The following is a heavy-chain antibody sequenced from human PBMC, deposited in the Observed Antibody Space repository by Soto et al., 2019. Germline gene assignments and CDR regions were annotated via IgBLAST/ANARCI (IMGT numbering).Heavy chain of an antibody. D-gene: IGHD4-17*01. CDR1: GGSISSYY. CDR2: IYYSGST. Sequence: SETLSLTCTVSGGSISSYYWSWIRQPPGKGLEWIGYIYYSGSTNYNPSLKSRVTISVDTSKNQFSLKLSSVTAADTAVYYCARVVRGYGDYGDYYYYYMDVGVKGTTVTVSS. V-gene: IGHV4-59*01. CDR3: ARVVRGYGDYGDYYYYYMDV. J-gene: IGHJ6*03.